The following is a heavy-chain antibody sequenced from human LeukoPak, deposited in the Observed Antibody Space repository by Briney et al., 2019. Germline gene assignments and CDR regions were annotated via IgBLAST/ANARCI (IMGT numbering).Heavy chain of an antibody. CDR3: ARDRSGAYSSSWYRGGD. CDR2: IKQDGSEK. CDR1: GFTFSSYW. D-gene: IGHD6-13*01. J-gene: IGHJ4*02. Sequence: GGSLRLSCAASGFTFSSYWMSWVRQAPGKGPEWVANIKQDGSEKYYVDSVKGRFTISRDNAKNSLYLQMNSLRAEDTAVYYCARDRSGAYSSSWYRGGDWGQGTLVTVSS. V-gene: IGHV3-7*01.